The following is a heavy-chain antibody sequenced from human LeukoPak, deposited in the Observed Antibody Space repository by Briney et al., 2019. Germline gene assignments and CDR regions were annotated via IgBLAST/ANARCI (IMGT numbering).Heavy chain of an antibody. V-gene: IGHV4-39*07. CDR3: ARGLRRYWNFDL. J-gene: IGHJ2*01. D-gene: IGHD4-17*01. CDR1: GGSISSSSYY. Sequence: SETLSLTCTVSGGSISSSSYYWGWIRQPPGKGLEWIGSFSYSGSTFYNPSLKSRVTISGDTSKNQFSLKLSSVTAADTAVYYCARGLRRYWNFDLWGRGTLVTVSS. CDR2: FSYSGST.